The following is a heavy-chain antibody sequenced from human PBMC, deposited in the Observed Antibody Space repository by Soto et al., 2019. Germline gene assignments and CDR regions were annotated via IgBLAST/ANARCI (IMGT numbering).Heavy chain of an antibody. J-gene: IGHJ4*02. V-gene: IGHV3-23*01. CDR1: GFTFSSYA. Sequence: GRSLRLSCASSGFTFSSYAMIWVRQAPVKGLELVSAISGSGGSTYYADSVKGRFTISRDNSKNTLYLQMNSLRAEDTAVYYCATEPSRYSSSEQPLYYPNDYFDYWGQGTLVTVSS. CDR3: ATEPSRYSSSEQPLYYPNDYFDY. CDR2: ISGSGGST. D-gene: IGHD6-13*01.